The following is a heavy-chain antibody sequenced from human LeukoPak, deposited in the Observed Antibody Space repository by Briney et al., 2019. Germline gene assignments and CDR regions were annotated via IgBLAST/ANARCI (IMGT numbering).Heavy chain of an antibody. CDR2: ISSNGATT. V-gene: IGHV3-64*04. J-gene: IGHJ4*02. Sequence: GGSLRLSCSASGFTFNRFYLHWVRQAPGKGLEFVSHISSNGATTYYADSVKGRFTISRDNSKNTLYLQMNSLRDEDTAVYYCAKHRFESGGYHSTDWGQGTLVTVSS. CDR1: GFTFNRFY. D-gene: IGHD3-22*01. CDR3: AKHRFESGGYHSTD.